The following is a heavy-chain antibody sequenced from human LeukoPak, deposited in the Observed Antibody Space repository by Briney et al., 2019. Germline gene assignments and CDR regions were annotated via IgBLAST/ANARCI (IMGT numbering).Heavy chain of an antibody. Sequence: SGTLSLTCAVYGGSFSGYYWSWIRQPPGKGLEWIGEINHSGSTNYNPSLKSRVTISVDTSKNQFSLKLSSVTAADTAVYYCARGRYCSSTSCYYYYYYGMDVWGQGTTVTVSS. J-gene: IGHJ6*02. V-gene: IGHV4-34*01. CDR1: GGSFSGYY. CDR3: ARGRYCSSTSCYYYYYYGMDV. CDR2: INHSGST. D-gene: IGHD2-2*01.